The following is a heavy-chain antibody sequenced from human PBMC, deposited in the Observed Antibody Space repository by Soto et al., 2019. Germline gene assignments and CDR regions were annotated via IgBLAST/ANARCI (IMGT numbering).Heavy chain of an antibody. Sequence: LRLSCAASGFTFTTYSINWVRQAPGKGLEWVSSISSSSSYVYYADSVKGRFTISRDNAKNSLYLQMNSLRAEDTAVYYCARVMGSSYLNTYYYYGMDVWGQGTTVTVSS. J-gene: IGHJ6*02. D-gene: IGHD6-6*01. CDR3: ARVMGSSYLNTYYYYGMDV. V-gene: IGHV3-21*04. CDR1: GFTFTTYS. CDR2: ISSSSSYV.